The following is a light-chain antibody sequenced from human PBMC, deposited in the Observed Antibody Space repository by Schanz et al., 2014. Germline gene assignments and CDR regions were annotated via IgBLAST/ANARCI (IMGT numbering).Light chain of an antibody. J-gene: IGKJ1*01. Sequence: ERVLTQSPGALSLSPGERATLSCRASQSVNSNYLAWYQQKPGQAPRLLIFGASSRNTGIPDRFSGSGSGTDFTLTISRLEPEDFAVYYCQQYGSSSWTFGQGTKVEIK. CDR1: QSVNSNY. CDR3: QQYGSSSWT. V-gene: IGKV3-20*01. CDR2: GAS.